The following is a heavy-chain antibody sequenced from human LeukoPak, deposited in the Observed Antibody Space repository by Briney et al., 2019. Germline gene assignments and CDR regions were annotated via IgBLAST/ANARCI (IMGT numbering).Heavy chain of an antibody. D-gene: IGHD6-6*01. CDR2: INHSGST. V-gene: IGHV4-34*01. CDR1: GGSFSGYH. Sequence: SETLSLTCALYGGSFSGYHWSWIRQPPGKGLEWIGEINHSGSTNYNPSLKSRVTISVDTSKNQFSLKLSSVTAAETAVYYCARGPNSGSDYWGQGTLVTVSS. CDR3: ARGPNSGSDY. J-gene: IGHJ4*02.